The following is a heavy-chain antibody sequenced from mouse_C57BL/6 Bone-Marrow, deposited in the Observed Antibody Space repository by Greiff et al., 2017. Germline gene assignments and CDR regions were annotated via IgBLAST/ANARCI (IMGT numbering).Heavy chain of an antibody. CDR1: GYTFTSYG. V-gene: IGHV1-58*01. Sequence: EVKLVESGAELVRPGSSVKMSCKTSGYTFTSYGINWVKQRPGQGLEWIGYIYTGNGYTEYNEKFKGKATLTSDTSSSTAYMQLRSLTSDDSAIYFCARYNYAMDYWGQGTSVTVSS. CDR3: ARYNYAMDY. CDR2: IYTGNGYT. J-gene: IGHJ4*01.